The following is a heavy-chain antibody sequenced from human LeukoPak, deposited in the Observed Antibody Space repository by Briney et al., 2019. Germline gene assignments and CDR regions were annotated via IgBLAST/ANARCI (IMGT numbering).Heavy chain of an antibody. Sequence: ASVKVSCKASGYTFTSYYMHWVRQAPGQGLEWMGIINPSGGSTSYAQKFQGRVTMTRDTSTSTVYMELSSLRSEDTAVYYCARGPTWIQLWLQFDYWGQGTQVTVSS. V-gene: IGHV1-46*01. CDR2: INPSGGST. CDR1: GYTFTSYY. D-gene: IGHD5-18*01. CDR3: ARGPTWIQLWLQFDY. J-gene: IGHJ4*02.